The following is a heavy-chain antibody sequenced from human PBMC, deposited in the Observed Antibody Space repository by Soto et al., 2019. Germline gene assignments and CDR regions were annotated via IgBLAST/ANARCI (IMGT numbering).Heavy chain of an antibody. CDR2: GIPIFGTA. CDR3: ARGRGYSGDDHYYYFDMDV. CDR1: GGTFNNYP. Sequence: SVKVSCKASGGTFNNYPITWVRQAPGEGLEWMGGGIPIFGTANYAQKFQGRVTISVDESTSTAYMELSSLRSEDTAVYYCARGRGYSGDDHYYYFDMDVWGQGTTVTVSS. D-gene: IGHD5-12*01. J-gene: IGHJ6*02. V-gene: IGHV1-69*13.